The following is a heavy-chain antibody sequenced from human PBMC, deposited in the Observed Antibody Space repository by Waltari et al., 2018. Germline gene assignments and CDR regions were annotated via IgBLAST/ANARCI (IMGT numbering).Heavy chain of an antibody. CDR2: VDYAGTT. Sequence: HVQLQESGPGLVKPSETLSLTCTVSGGALSKYYLSWVRQPPGKGLEWIGYVDYAGTTNDNPSLKSRVTISLDTSKNQFSLKLSSVTAADTAVYYCATLLLWFGEPSHFDYWGQGTLVIVSS. CDR1: GGALSKYY. CDR3: ATLLLWFGEPSHFDY. V-gene: IGHV4-59*01. J-gene: IGHJ4*02. D-gene: IGHD3-10*01.